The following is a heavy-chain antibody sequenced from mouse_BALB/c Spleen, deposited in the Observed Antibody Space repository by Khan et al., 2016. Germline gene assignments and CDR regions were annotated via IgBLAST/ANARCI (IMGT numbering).Heavy chain of an antibody. J-gene: IGHJ4*01. CDR2: ISSGGTT. CDR3: AREENALDY. CDR1: GFTFSSYA. Sequence: EVELVESGGGLVKPGGSLKFSCAASGFTFSSYAMSWVRQTPEKRLEWVAYISSGGTTYYQDSVKGRFTISRDDARNILYLQMNSLRSEDTAIYYCAREENALDYWGQGTSVTVSS. V-gene: IGHV5-6-5*01.